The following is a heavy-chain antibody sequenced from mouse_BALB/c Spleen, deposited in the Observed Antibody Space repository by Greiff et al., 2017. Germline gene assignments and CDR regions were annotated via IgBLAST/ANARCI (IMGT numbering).Heavy chain of an antibody. CDR2: INPSTGYT. CDR3: ARGDVRGYFDY. J-gene: IGHJ2*01. V-gene: IGHV1-7*01. CDR1: GYTFTSYW. Sequence: QVHVKQSGAELAKPGASVKMSCKASGYTFTSYWMHWVKQRPGQGLEWIGYINPSTGYTEYNQKFKDKATLTADKSSSTAYMQLSSLTSEDSAVYYCARGDVRGYFDYWGQGTTLTVSS.